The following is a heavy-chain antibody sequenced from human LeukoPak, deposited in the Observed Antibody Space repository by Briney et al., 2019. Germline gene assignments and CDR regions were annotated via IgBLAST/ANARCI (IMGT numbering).Heavy chain of an antibody. CDR3: ARSYSASYDSPAGWFDP. D-gene: IGHD3-22*01. J-gene: IGHJ5*02. V-gene: IGHV4-59*08. Sequence: SETLSLTCTVSGVSISNYYWSWIRQPPGKGLEWIGYIFYTGSINYNPSLRGRVTISVDTSKSQFSLRLSSVTAADTAVYYCARSYSASYDSPAGWFDPWGQGTLVTVSS. CDR1: GVSISNYY. CDR2: IFYTGSI.